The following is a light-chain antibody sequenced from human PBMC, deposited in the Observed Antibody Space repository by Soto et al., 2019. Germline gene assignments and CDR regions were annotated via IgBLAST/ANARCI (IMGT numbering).Light chain of an antibody. J-gene: IGKJ4*01. CDR1: QSIGSN. Sequence: EIVMTQSPATLSVSPGERATLSCRASQSIGSNLAWYQQKPGQSPRLLIYGASSRATGIPDRFSGSGSGTDFTLTISRLEPEDFAVYYCQKRSNWPGLTFGGGTKVDIK. CDR3: QKRSNWPGLT. V-gene: IGKV3D-20*02. CDR2: GAS.